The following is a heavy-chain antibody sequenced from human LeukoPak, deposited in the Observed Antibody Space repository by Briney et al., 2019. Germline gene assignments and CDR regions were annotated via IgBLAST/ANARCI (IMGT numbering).Heavy chain of an antibody. Sequence: ASVKVSCKASGYTFTSYDINWVRQATGQGLEWMGWTNPNSGNTGYAQKFQGRVTMTRDTSTSTVYMELSSLRSEDTAVYYCARGYEAHFDYWGQGTLVTVSS. V-gene: IGHV1-8*01. D-gene: IGHD5-12*01. CDR1: GYTFTSYD. J-gene: IGHJ4*02. CDR2: TNPNSGNT. CDR3: ARGYEAHFDY.